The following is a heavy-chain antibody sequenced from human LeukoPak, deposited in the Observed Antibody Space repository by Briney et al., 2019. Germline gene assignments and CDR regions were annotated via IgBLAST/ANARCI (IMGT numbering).Heavy chain of an antibody. CDR3: AAVQGPLLTSYSIYGESAFDI. CDR1: GGSISSGSYY. Sequence: PSETLSLTCTVSGGSISSGSYYWSWIRQPAGKGLEWIGRIYTSGSTNYNPSLKSRVTISVDTSKNQFSLKLSSVTAADTAVYYCAAVQGPLLTSYSIYGESAFDIWGQGTMVTVSS. J-gene: IGHJ3*02. V-gene: IGHV4-61*02. D-gene: IGHD4-11*01. CDR2: IYTSGST.